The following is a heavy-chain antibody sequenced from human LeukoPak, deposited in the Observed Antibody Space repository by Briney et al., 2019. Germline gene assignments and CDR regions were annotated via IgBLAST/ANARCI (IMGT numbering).Heavy chain of an antibody. CDR3: ARAGCSSTSCYIFGAFDI. CDR1: GGSISSGPYF. J-gene: IGHJ3*02. Sequence: SETLSLTCSVSGGSISSGPYFWSWIRQPPGKGLEWIGYIYYSGSTNYNPSLKSRVTISVDTSKNQFSLKLSSVTAADTAVYYCARAGCSSTSCYIFGAFDIWGQGTMVTVSS. V-gene: IGHV4-61*01. D-gene: IGHD2-2*02. CDR2: IYYSGST.